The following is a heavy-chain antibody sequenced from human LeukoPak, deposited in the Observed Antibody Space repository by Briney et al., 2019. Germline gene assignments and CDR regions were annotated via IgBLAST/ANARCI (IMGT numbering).Heavy chain of an antibody. CDR2: IVVGSGNT. J-gene: IGHJ4*02. V-gene: IGHV1-58*01. D-gene: IGHD2-2*02. CDR3: AADPAAISGYFDY. CDR1: GFTFTSSA. Sequence: VASVKVSCKASGFTFTSSAVQWVRQARGQRLEWIGWIVVGSGNTNYAQKLQERVTITRDMSTSTAYMELSSLRSEDTAVYYCAADPAAISGYFDYWGQGTLVTVSS.